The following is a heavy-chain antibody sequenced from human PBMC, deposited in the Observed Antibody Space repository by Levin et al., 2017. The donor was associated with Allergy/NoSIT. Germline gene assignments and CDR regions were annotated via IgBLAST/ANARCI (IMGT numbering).Heavy chain of an antibody. D-gene: IGHD6-13*01. J-gene: IGHJ6*03. CDR3: ARDQQLVFRYYYYYYMDV. CDR1: GYTFTSYA. V-gene: IGHV7-4-1*02. CDR2: INTNTGNP. Sequence: ASVKVSCKASGYTFTSYAMNWVRQAPGQGLEWMGWINTNTGNPTYAQGFTGRFVFSLDTSVSTAYLQISSLKAEDTAVYYCARDQQLVFRYYYYYYMDVWGKGTTVTVSS.